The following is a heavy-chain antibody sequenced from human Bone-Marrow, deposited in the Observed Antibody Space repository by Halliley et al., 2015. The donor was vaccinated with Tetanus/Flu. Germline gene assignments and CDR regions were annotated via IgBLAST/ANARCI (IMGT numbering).Heavy chain of an antibody. Sequence: SLRLSCSASGFRFSDYAMHWVRLAPGKGLEWVTTISYDGSSKNYADSVKGRFTISRDNSKDTVHLQMNSLRPEDTAVYYCARDGSSGYYIINFYGPWGQGTLVTVSS. CDR3: ARDGSSGYYIINFYGP. CDR2: ISYDGSSK. V-gene: IGHV3-30-3*01. J-gene: IGHJ5*02. CDR1: GFRFSDYA. D-gene: IGHD3-22*01.